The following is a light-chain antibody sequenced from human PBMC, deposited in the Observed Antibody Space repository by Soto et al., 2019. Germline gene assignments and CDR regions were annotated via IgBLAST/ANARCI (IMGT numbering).Light chain of an antibody. CDR3: QQYDNWRQT. V-gene: IGKV3-15*01. J-gene: IGKJ1*01. CDR1: QSVSSD. CDR2: GAS. Sequence: EIVMTQSPATLSVSPGERATLSCRASQSVSSDLAWYQHKPGQAPRLLIYGASTRATGIPARFSGRGSGTEFTLTISSLQSVDFAVYYCQQYDNWRQTFGQGTKV.